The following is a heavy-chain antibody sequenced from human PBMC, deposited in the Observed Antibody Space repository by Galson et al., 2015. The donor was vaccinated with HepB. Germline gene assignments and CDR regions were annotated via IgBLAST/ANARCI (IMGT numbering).Heavy chain of an antibody. J-gene: IGHJ4*02. D-gene: IGHD1/OR15-1a*01. Sequence: SLRLSCAVSGFKFDDYAMHWVRQSPGKGLDWVSGIRWNSNVMGYADSVRGRFIISRDNTKNSLFLQMNGLRVEDTAFYHCARDNEHLVLDYWGQGVLVSVSS. V-gene: IGHV3-9*01. CDR2: IRWNSNVM. CDR3: ARDNEHLVLDY. CDR1: GFKFDDYA.